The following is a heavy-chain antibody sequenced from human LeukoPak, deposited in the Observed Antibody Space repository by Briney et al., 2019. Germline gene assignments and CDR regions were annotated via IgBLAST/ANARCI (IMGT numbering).Heavy chain of an antibody. CDR3: AKVSRQGYCSSTSCYNWFDP. J-gene: IGHJ5*02. V-gene: IGHV3-23*01. CDR2: IRGSGGST. CDR1: GFTFSSYA. D-gene: IGHD2-2*01. Sequence: GGSLRLSCAASGFTFSSYAIGWVRQAPGKGLGWDPSIRGSGGSTYYADSVKGRFTISRDNSKNTLYLQMNSLRAEDTAVYYCAKVSRQGYCSSTSCYNWFDPWGQGTLVTVSS.